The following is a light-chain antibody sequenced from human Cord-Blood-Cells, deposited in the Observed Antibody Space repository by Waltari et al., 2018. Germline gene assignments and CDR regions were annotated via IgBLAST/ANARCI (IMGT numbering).Light chain of an antibody. CDR2: DAS. V-gene: IGKV1-33*01. CDR1: QDISNY. Sequence: DIQMTQSPSSLSVSVGDRVTITCQASQDISNYLNWYQQKPGKAPKLLSYDASNLETGVPSRCSGSGSGTDFTFTISSLQPEDIATYYCQQYDNLPPYSFGQGTKLEIK. CDR3: QQYDNLPPYS. J-gene: IGKJ2*03.